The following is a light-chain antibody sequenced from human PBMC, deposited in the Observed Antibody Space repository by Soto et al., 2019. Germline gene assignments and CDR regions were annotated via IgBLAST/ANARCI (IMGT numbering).Light chain of an antibody. CDR1: QSLINF. CDR3: QQCSNWPGA. Sequence: EIVLTQSPGTLSLSPGERATLSCRASQSLINFVAWYQHKPGQPPRLLIYDASKSATGVPTRFSGSGSGTDFTLTISRLQPGDFAVYYCQQCSNWPGAFGQGTRPEIK. V-gene: IGKV3-11*01. CDR2: DAS. J-gene: IGKJ5*01.